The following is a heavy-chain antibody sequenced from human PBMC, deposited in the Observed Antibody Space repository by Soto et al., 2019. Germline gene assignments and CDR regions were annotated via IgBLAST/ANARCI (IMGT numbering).Heavy chain of an antibody. V-gene: IGHV3-7*03. CDR3: ARLAGVFGDVYQY. CDR2: IRQDGNEM. CDR1: GFTFDRYW. Sequence: EVQLVASGGGLVQPGGSLRLSCAASGFTFDRYWFSWVRQTPGKELEWVANIRQDGNEMYYADSVKGRFTISRDNAESTLYLQMNSRTDEDTAVYYCARLAGVFGDVYQYWGQGTVVTVSS. J-gene: IGHJ1*01. D-gene: IGHD4-17*01.